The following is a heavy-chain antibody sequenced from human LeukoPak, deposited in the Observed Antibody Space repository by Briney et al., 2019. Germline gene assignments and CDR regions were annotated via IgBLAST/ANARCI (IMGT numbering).Heavy chain of an antibody. Sequence: SSETLSLTCTISGGPISAIPYYWGWIRQPPGKGLEWIGSVYYPGSPYYSPSLKTRVTISVDTPKNQFSLKLSSVTAADTAVYFCARSHFYGSGVDSWGQGTLVTVSS. D-gene: IGHD3-10*01. J-gene: IGHJ5*01. CDR2: VYYPGSP. CDR1: GGPISAIPYY. CDR3: ARSHFYGSGVDS. V-gene: IGHV4-39*01.